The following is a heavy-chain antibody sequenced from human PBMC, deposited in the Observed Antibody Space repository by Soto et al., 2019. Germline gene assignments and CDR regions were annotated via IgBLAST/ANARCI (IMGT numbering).Heavy chain of an antibody. Sequence: ASVKVSCKASGYTFTAYYLHWVRQAHGQGLEWMGWINPNSGVRNYEQKFQGRVTMTRDASINTAYMELSSLRSEDTAVYYCARVRDGSPYYFDYWGQGTLVTVSS. CDR3: ARVRDGSPYYFDY. CDR1: GYTFTAYY. V-gene: IGHV1-2*02. D-gene: IGHD5-12*01. CDR2: INPNSGVR. J-gene: IGHJ4*02.